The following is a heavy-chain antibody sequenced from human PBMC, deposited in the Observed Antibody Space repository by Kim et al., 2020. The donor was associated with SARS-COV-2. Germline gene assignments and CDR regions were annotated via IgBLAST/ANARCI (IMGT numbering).Heavy chain of an antibody. D-gene: IGHD1-20*01. J-gene: IGHJ4*02. CDR3: ARRSPAVFTDY. CDR2: IYWDEDK. V-gene: IGHV2-5*02. Sequence: SGPTLVNPTQTLTLTCTFSGFSLSSNGVGVGWIRQPPGKAPEWLALIYWDEDKRYSPSLRSRLTITKDTSNNQVVLTMTNMDPADTATYYCARRSPAVFTDYWGQGTLVTVSS. CDR1: GFSLSSNGVG.